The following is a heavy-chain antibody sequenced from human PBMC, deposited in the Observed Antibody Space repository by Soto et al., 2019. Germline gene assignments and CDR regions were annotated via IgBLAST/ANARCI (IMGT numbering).Heavy chain of an antibody. Sequence: EVQLLESGGGLVQPGGSLRLSCAASGFTFSNYAMTWVRQAPGEGLEWVSVITNSGGDTLHADSVKGRFTISRDNSKNTLYLQMNSLRAEDTAVYYCASHPTTAMVTCIDYWGQGTLVTVSS. D-gene: IGHD5-18*01. J-gene: IGHJ4*02. CDR1: GFTFSNYA. V-gene: IGHV3-23*01. CDR3: ASHPTTAMVTCIDY. CDR2: ITNSGGDT.